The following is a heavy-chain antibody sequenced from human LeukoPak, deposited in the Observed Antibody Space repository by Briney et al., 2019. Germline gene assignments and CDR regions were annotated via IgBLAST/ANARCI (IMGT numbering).Heavy chain of an antibody. D-gene: IGHD6-19*01. J-gene: IGHJ6*03. V-gene: IGHV3-7*01. CDR1: GFTFSSYW. Sequence: GGSLRLSCAASGFTFSSYWMSWVRQAPGKGLEWVANIKQDGSEKYYVDSVKGRFTISRDNAKNSLYLQMNSLRAEDTAVYYCATAPTLYSSEYYYYYMDVWGKGTTVTVSS. CDR2: IKQDGSEK. CDR3: ATAPTLYSSEYYYYYMDV.